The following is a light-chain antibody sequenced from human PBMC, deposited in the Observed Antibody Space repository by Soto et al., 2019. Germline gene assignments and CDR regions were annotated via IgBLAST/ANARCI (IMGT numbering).Light chain of an antibody. Sequence: DIQMTQSPSTLPASVGDRVTITCRASQSIITWLAWFQQAPGKAPKILISDASSLKSGVPSRFSGSGSGTEFPLTFSSLQPDDFATYYCQQYHISPLTFGGGTKVEI. V-gene: IGKV1-5*01. J-gene: IGKJ4*01. CDR2: DAS. CDR3: QQYHISPLT. CDR1: QSIITW.